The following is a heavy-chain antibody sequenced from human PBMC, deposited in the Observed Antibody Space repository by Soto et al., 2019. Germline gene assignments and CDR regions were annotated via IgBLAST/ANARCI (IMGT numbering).Heavy chain of an antibody. Sequence: QVQLVQSGTEVKKPGASVKVSCKASGYTFTNYGITWVRQAPGQGLEWMGWISADNGVTNYAQKLQGRVTMTTDTSTSTGYMELRSLRSDDTAVYYCARELAALLSGMDVWGQGTTVTVSS. D-gene: IGHD6-6*01. J-gene: IGHJ6*02. V-gene: IGHV1-18*01. CDR2: ISADNGVT. CDR1: GYTFTNYG. CDR3: ARELAALLSGMDV.